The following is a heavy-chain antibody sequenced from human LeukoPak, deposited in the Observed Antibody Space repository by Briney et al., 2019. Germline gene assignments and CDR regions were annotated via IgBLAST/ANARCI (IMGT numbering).Heavy chain of an antibody. J-gene: IGHJ4*02. CDR3: ARDHDSSGYYYY. D-gene: IGHD3-22*01. CDR1: GFIFSGHV. Sequence: GGSLRLSCAASGFIFSGHVMHWVRQAPGKGLEWVSSISSSSSYIYYADSVKGRFTISRDNAKNSLYLQMNSLRAEDTAVYYCARDHDSSGYYYYWGQGTLVTVSS. V-gene: IGHV3-21*01. CDR2: ISSSSSYI.